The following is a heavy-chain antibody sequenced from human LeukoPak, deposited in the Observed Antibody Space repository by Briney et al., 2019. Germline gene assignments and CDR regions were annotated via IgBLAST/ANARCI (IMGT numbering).Heavy chain of an antibody. Sequence: PSETLSLTCTVPGGSISTYYWSWIRQPPGKGLEWIGYIYHSGSTNYNPSLKSQVTISVDTSQNQFYLKLSSVTAADTAVYYCARVISGYMDVWGKGTTVTVSS. CDR1: GGSISTYY. CDR3: ARVISGYMDV. D-gene: IGHD3-16*02. V-gene: IGHV4-59*01. CDR2: IYHSGST. J-gene: IGHJ6*03.